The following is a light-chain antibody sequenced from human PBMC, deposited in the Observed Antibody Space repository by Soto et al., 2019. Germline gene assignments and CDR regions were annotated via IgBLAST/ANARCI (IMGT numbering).Light chain of an antibody. J-gene: IGKJ5*01. CDR2: DAS. CDR1: QSVSSSY. V-gene: IGKV3-20*01. Sequence: EIVLTQSPGTLSLSPGERATLSCRASQSVSSSYLAWYQQKPGQAPRLLIYDASNRATGIPARFSGGGSGTDFSLTISRLDPEDFAVYYCQQYSSSPITFGQGTRLEIK. CDR3: QQYSSSPIT.